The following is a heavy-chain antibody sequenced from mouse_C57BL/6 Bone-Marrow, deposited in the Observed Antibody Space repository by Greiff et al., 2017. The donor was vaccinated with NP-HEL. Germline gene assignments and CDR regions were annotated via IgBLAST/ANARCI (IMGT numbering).Heavy chain of an antibody. CDR2: IDPEDGAT. D-gene: IGHD1-1*01. CDR1: GFNIKDYY. CDR3: ARSVVAKYFDV. V-gene: IGHV14-2*01. J-gene: IGHJ1*03. Sequence: EVQLQQSGAELVKPGASVKLSCTASGFNIKDYYMHWVKQRTEQGLEWIGRIDPEDGATKYAPKFQGKATITADTSSNTAYLQLSGLTSEDTAVYYCARSVVAKYFDVWGTGTTVTVSS.